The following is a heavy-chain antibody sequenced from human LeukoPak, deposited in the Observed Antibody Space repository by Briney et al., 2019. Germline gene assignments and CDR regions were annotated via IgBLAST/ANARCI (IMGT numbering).Heavy chain of an antibody. Sequence: GGSLRLSCAASGFTFSSYGMHWVREAPGKGREWGAVILSDGSKEFYTDSVKGRFTISRDNSKNTLYLQMNSLRAEDTAVYYCAKGGSSGPSHYWGQGTLVTVSS. CDR1: GFTFSSYG. CDR3: AKGGSSGPSHY. CDR2: ILSDGSKE. J-gene: IGHJ4*02. V-gene: IGHV3-33*06. D-gene: IGHD3-22*01.